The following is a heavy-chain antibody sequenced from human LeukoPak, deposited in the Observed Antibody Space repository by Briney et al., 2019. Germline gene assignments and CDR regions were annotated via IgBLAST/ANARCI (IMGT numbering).Heavy chain of an antibody. CDR1: GFTFSRYG. V-gene: IGHV3-7*01. J-gene: IGHJ5*02. CDR3: ASQSFARFDP. Sequence: GRSLRLSCAASGFTFSRYGVHWVRQAPGKGLEWVGNIQPDGSEQYPVDSVKGRFTISRDNARNSLFLQMNSLRVEDTAVYYCASQSFARFDPWGQGTLVTVSS. CDR2: IQPDGSEQ. D-gene: IGHD3-16*01.